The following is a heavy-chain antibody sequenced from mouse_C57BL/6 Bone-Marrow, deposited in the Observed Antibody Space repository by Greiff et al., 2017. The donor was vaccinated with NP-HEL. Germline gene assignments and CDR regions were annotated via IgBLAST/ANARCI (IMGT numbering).Heavy chain of an antibody. CDR2: ISYSGST. J-gene: IGHJ3*01. D-gene: IGHD1-1*01. Sequence: DVKLVESGPGMVKPSQSLSLTCTVTGYSITSGYDWHWIRHFPGNKLEWMGYISYSGSTNYNPSLKSRISITHDTSKNHFFLKLNSVTTEDTATYYCARAGYYDGFAYWGQGTLVTVSA. CDR1: GYSITSGYD. V-gene: IGHV3-1*01. CDR3: ARAGYYDGFAY.